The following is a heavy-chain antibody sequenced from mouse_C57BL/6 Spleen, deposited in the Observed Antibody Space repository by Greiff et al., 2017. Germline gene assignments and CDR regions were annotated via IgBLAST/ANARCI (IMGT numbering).Heavy chain of an antibody. J-gene: IGHJ3*01. CDR3: ARQENDGYGGFAY. CDR1: GYSITSGYY. V-gene: IGHV3-6*01. CDR2: ISYDGSN. D-gene: IGHD2-3*01. Sequence: VQLKESGPGLVKPSQSLSLTCSVTGYSITSGYYWNWIRQFPGNKLEWMGYISYDGSNNYNPSLKNRISITRDTSKNQFFLKLNSVTTEDTATYYCARQENDGYGGFAYWGQGTLVTVSA.